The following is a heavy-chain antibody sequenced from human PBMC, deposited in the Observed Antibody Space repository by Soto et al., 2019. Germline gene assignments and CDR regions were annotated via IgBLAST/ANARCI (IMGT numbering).Heavy chain of an antibody. Sequence: QVNLVQSGGGLVQPGRSLRLSCEASGFTFRNSGMEWIRQAPGKGLEWVARIWYDGSSQHYADSVKGRFTISRDNSKNTLYMEMNSVRVEDTAVYYCARDMDSNYDGMDVWGQGTTVIVSS. CDR1: GFTFRNSG. D-gene: IGHD4-4*01. V-gene: IGHV3-33*01. CDR3: ARDMDSNYDGMDV. J-gene: IGHJ6*02. CDR2: IWYDGSSQ.